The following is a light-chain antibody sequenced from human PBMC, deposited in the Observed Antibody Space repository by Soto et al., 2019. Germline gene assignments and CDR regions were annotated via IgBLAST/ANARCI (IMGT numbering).Light chain of an antibody. Sequence: EIVLTQSPATLSLSPGERTTLSCRASQSISSYLAWYQQKPGQAPRLLIYDASNRANGIPARFSGSGSGTCNTTASNRLARDDITVYYGEHPTKWPRLTDGGGTKV. CDR1: QSISSY. CDR2: DAS. CDR3: EHPTKWPRLT. V-gene: IGKV3-11*01. J-gene: IGKJ4*01.